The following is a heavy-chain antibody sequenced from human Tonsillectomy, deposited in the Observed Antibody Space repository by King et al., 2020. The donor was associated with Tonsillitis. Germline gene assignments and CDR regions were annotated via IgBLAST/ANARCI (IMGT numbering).Heavy chain of an antibody. CDR1: GFTFDDYA. CDR2: ISWNSGSI. V-gene: IGHV3-9*01. J-gene: IGHJ6*02. Sequence: QLVQSGGGLVQPGRSLRLSCAASGFTFDDYAMHWVRQAPGKGLEWVSSISWNSGSIGYADSVKGRITISRDNAKNSLYLQMNSLRAEDTALYYCAKEISDCSGGRCYSYYYGMDVWGQGTTVTVS. CDR3: AKEISDCSGGRCYSYYYGMDV. D-gene: IGHD2-15*01.